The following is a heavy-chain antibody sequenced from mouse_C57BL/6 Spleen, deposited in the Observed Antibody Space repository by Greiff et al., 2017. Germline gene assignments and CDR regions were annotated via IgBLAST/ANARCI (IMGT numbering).Heavy chain of an antibody. CDR3: ARKYYGKEFGY. D-gene: IGHD1-1*01. CDR1: GYTFTSYW. CDR2: IDPSDSYT. Sequence: QVQLQQPGAELVMPGASVKLSCKASGYTFTSYWMHWVKQRPGQGLEWIGEIDPSDSYTNYDQKFKGKSTFTVDKSSSTAYMQLSSLTSEDSAVYYCARKYYGKEFGYWGQGATLTVA. V-gene: IGHV1-69*01. J-gene: IGHJ2*01.